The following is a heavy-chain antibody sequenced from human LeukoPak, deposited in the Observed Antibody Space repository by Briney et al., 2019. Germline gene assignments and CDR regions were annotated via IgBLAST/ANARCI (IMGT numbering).Heavy chain of an antibody. CDR1: GFTFSSYG. J-gene: IGHJ4*02. V-gene: IGHV3-30*03. Sequence: GGSLRLSCAASGFTFSSYGMHWVRQAPGKGLEWVAVISYDGSNKYYADPVRGRFTISRDNSKNTLYLQMNSLRAEDTAVYYCARDRYDSSGYSDWGQGTLVTVSS. CDR2: ISYDGSNK. D-gene: IGHD3-22*01. CDR3: ARDRYDSSGYSD.